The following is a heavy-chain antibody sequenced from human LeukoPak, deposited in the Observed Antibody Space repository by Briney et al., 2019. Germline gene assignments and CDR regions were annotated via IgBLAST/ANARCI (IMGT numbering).Heavy chain of an antibody. J-gene: IGHJ5*02. CDR1: GFTFSDYY. D-gene: IGHD3-10*01. CDR3: ARILLSRGSRKEFDP. V-gene: IGHV3-11*01. Sequence: GGSLRLSCAASGFTFSDYYMTWIRQAPGKGLEWVSYISGSGSAIYYADSVKGRFTISRDNAKNSLYLQMNSLRAEDTAVYYCARILLSRGSRKEFDPWGQGTLVTVSS. CDR2: ISGSGSAI.